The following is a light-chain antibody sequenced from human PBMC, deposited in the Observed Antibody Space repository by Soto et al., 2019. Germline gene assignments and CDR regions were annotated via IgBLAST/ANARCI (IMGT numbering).Light chain of an antibody. J-gene: IGKJ1*01. V-gene: IGKV1-12*01. CDR3: QQSNSFPT. Sequence: DIQMTQSPSSVSASVGDRVTITCRARQAISTWLAWYQQKPGKAPKLLIYAASSLHSGVPARFSGSGSGTDFTLPISSLQPEDFATYDCQQSNSFPTFGQGTKVEIK. CDR1: QAISTW. CDR2: AAS.